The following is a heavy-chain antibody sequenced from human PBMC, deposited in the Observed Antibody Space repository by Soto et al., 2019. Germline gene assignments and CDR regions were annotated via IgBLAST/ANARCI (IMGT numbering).Heavy chain of an antibody. D-gene: IGHD2-15*01. CDR3: AREGVAAPYYYYGMDV. J-gene: IGHJ6*04. Sequence: PSETLSLTCTVSGDSIRSYYWSWIRQPPGKGLEWIGYISYTGSTHYNPSLKSRVTISADTSKNQFSLKLSSVTTADTALYYCAREGVAAPYYYYGMDVWGKGSTVTVSS. CDR1: GDSIRSYY. V-gene: IGHV4-59*01. CDR2: ISYTGST.